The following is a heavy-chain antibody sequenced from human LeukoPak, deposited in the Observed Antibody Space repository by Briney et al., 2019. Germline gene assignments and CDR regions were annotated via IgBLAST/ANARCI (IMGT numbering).Heavy chain of an antibody. J-gene: IGHJ4*02. CDR2: ISYDGSNK. Sequence: GGSLRLSCAASGFTFSSYAMHWVRQAPGKGLEWVAVISYDGSNKYYADSVKGRFTISRDNSKNTLYLQMNSLRAEDTAIYYCATYRQVLLPFESWGQGTLVTVSS. CDR3: ATYRQVLLPFES. V-gene: IGHV3-30*04. D-gene: IGHD2-8*02. CDR1: GFTFSSYA.